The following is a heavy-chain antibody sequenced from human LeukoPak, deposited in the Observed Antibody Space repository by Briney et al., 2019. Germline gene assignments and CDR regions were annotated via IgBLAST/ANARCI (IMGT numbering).Heavy chain of an antibody. CDR3: ARLGATTYDY. CDR2: INPNSGGT. CDR1: GYRFIGYY. Sequence: ASVKVSCKASGYRFIGYYMHWVRQAPGQGLEWMGWINPNSGGTKYEQRFQGRVIMTRDTSINTAYMEMRWLKSDDTAVYYCARLGATTYDYWGQGTLVTVSS. D-gene: IGHD1-26*01. J-gene: IGHJ4*02. V-gene: IGHV1-2*02.